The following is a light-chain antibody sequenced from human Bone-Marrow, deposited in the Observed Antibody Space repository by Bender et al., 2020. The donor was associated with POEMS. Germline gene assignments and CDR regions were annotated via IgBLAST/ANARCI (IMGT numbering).Light chain of an antibody. J-gene: IGLJ1*01. Sequence: QSVLTQPPSASGTPGQKVTISCSGSSSTIGISYVFWYQQLPGTAPKLLIYRNDQRPSGVPDRFSGSKSGTSASLAITGLQSDDEAEYYCCSYAVGRSYVFGTGTKVTVL. CDR3: CSYAVGRSYV. V-gene: IGLV1-47*01. CDR2: RND. CDR1: SSTIGISY.